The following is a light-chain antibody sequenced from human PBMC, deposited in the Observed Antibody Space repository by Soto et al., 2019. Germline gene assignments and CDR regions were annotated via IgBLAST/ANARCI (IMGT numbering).Light chain of an antibody. CDR3: QQYDKYST. CDR2: DAS. Sequence: IRMTQSPSSLSASTGDTVTITCRASQSISVSLAWYQQKPGKAPNLLIYDASTLQGGVPSRFSGSGSGTEFTLTVTSLQPEDFATYFCQQYDKYSTFGHGTKVDIK. V-gene: IGKV1-5*01. J-gene: IGKJ1*01. CDR1: QSISVS.